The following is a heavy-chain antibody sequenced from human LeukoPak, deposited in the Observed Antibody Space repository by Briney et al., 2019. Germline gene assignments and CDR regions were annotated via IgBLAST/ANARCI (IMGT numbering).Heavy chain of an antibody. D-gene: IGHD2-2*01. V-gene: IGHV3-15*01. CDR2: IKSKTDGGTT. CDR1: GFTFSNAW. CDR3: TTDTIVVVPAAAYYFDY. Sequence: GGSLRLSCAASGFTFSNAWMSWVRQAPGKGLDWVGRIKSKTDGGTTDYAAPVKGRFTISRDDSKNTLYLQMNSLKTEDTAVYYCTTDTIVVVPAAAYYFDYWGQGTLVTVSS. J-gene: IGHJ4*02.